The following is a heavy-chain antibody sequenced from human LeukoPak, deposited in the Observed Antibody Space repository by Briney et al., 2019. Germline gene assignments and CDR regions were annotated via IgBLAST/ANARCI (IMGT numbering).Heavy chain of an antibody. CDR3: ARDYIAYDPLDY. Sequence: GGSLRLSCAASGFTFSSYNMNWVRQAPGKGLEWVSSVSSSSTYIYYTDSVRGRFTISRDNAKNSLYLQMNSLRAEDTAVYWCARDYIAYDPLDYWGQGTLVTVSS. CDR1: GFTFSSYN. J-gene: IGHJ4*02. CDR2: VSSSSTYI. D-gene: IGHD3-3*01. V-gene: IGHV3-21*01.